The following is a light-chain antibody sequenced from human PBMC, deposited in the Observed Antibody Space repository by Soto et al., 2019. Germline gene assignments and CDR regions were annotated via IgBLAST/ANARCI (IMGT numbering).Light chain of an antibody. CDR1: QSVSSN. V-gene: IGKV3-11*01. CDR2: GAS. J-gene: IGKJ4*01. Sequence: EIVMTQSPATLSVSPGGRATLSCRASQSVSSNLAWYQQKPGQAPRLLIYGASTRATGIPARFSGSGSGTDFTLSISSLEPEDFAVYFCQQRSDWPLTFGGGTKVEIK. CDR3: QQRSDWPLT.